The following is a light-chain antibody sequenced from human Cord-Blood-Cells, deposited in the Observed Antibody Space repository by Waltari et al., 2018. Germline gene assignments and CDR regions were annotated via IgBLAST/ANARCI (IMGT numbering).Light chain of an antibody. CDR3: CSYAGSYTYV. V-gene: IGLV2-11*01. CDR1: SSDVGGYNY. J-gene: IGLJ1*01. CDR2: DVS. Sequence: QSALTQPRSVSGSPGQSVTISCTGTSSDVGGYNYVSWYQQHPGKAPKLMIYDVSKRPSGVPDRFSGSKSGNTASLTISGLQAEYVADYYCCSYAGSYTYVFGTGTKVTVL.